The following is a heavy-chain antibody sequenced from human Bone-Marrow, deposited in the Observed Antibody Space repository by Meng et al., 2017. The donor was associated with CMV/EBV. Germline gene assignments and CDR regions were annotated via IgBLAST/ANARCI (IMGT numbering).Heavy chain of an antibody. CDR2: IYWNDDK. V-gene: IGHV2-5*01. D-gene: IGHD3-16*02. CDR1: GFSLRTSGAG. J-gene: IGHJ4*02. CDR3: AHGRRYYNYIWGSYRPVFDY. Sequence: SGPTLVNPTQTLTRTCTFSGFSLRTSGAGVGWMRQPPGKALEWLALIYWNDDKNYSPSLRGRLTMTKDTSRNLVVLKMTNMDPVDTATYYCAHGRRYYNYIWGSYRPVFDYWGQGILVTVSS.